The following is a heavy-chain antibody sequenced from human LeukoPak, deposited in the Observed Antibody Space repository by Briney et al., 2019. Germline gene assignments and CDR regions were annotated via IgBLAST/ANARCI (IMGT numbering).Heavy chain of an antibody. V-gene: IGHV3-21*01. J-gene: IGHJ3*02. Sequence: GGSLRLSCAASGFTFSSYSMNWVRQAPGKGLEWVSSISSSSSYIYYADSVKGRFTISRDNAKNSLYLQMNSLRAEDTAVYYCARTLERLLWFGELLDDAFDIWGQGTMVTVSS. CDR1: GFTFSSYS. CDR2: ISSSSSYI. D-gene: IGHD3-10*01. CDR3: ARTLERLLWFGELLDDAFDI.